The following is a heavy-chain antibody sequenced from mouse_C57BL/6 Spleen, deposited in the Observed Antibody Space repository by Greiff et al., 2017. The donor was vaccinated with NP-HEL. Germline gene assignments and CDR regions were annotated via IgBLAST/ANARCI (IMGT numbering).Heavy chain of an antibody. CDR3: ARGGYDGYTMDY. CDR2: IDPSDSYT. Sequence: QVQLQQPGAELVRPGTSVKLSCKASGYTFTSYWMHWVKQRPGQGLEWIGVIDPSDSYTNYNQKFKGKATLTVDTSSSTAYMQLSSLTSEDSAVYYCARGGYDGYTMDYWGQGTSVTVSS. J-gene: IGHJ4*01. V-gene: IGHV1-59*01. CDR1: GYTFTSYW. D-gene: IGHD2-3*01.